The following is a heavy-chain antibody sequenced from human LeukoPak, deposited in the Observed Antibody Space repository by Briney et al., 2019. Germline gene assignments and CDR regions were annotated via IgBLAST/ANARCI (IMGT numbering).Heavy chain of an antibody. CDR2: IYPGDSDT. V-gene: IGHV5-51*01. Sequence: GASLQISCKGSGYSLTSYWIGWVRRMPGKGLEWMGIIYPGDSDTRYSPSFQGQVTISADKSISTAYLQWSSLKASDTAMYYCARHGNDYGDTNAFDIWGQGTMVTVSS. J-gene: IGHJ3*02. D-gene: IGHD4-17*01. CDR3: ARHGNDYGDTNAFDI. CDR1: GYSLTSYW.